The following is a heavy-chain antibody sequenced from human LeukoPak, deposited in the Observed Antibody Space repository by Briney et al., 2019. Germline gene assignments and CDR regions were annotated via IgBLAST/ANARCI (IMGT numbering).Heavy chain of an antibody. V-gene: IGHV3-11*04. CDR1: GFTFSDYY. D-gene: IGHD2-2*01. CDR3: ATDTVAVPAASGRFDP. Sequence: GGSLRLSCAASGFTFSDYYMSWIRQAPGKGLEWVSYISSSGSTIYYADSVKGRFTISRDNAKNSLYLQMNSLRADDTAVYYCATDTVAVPAASGRFDPWGQGTLVTVSS. J-gene: IGHJ5*02. CDR2: ISSSGSTI.